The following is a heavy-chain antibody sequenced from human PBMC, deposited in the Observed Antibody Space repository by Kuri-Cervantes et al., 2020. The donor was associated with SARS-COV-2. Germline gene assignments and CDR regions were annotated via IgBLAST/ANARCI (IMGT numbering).Heavy chain of an antibody. CDR1: GFTFTSYA. CDR3: ARGGWIAATDYFDY. J-gene: IGHJ4*02. Sequence: GGSLRLSCATSGFTFTSYAMSWVRQAPGRGLEWVSTISGGGGSTYYADSVKGRFTISRDNAKNSLYLQMNSLRAEDTAVYYCARGGWIAATDYFDYWGQGTLVTDSS. CDR2: ISGGGGST. V-gene: IGHV3-23*01. D-gene: IGHD6-13*01.